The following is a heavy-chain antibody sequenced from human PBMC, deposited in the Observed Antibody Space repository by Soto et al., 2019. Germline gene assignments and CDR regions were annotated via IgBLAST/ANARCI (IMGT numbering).Heavy chain of an antibody. CDR3: ARADYDILTCYYSSHYFDY. V-gene: IGHV1-46*01. J-gene: IGHJ4*02. CDR2: INPSGGST. CDR1: GYTFTSYY. D-gene: IGHD3-9*01. Sequence: ASLKVSCKASGYTFTSYYMHWVRQAPGQGLEWMGIINPSGGSTSYAQKFQGRVTMTRDTSTSTVYMELSSLGSEDTAVYYCARADYDILTCYYSSHYFDYWGQGTLVAVSS.